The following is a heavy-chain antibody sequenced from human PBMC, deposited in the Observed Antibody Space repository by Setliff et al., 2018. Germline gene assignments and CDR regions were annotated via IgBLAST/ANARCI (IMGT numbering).Heavy chain of an antibody. CDR3: AKGGQQVAPDGRWFDP. CDR1: GFTFSSYT. J-gene: IGHJ5*02. CDR2: ISSDGGST. Sequence: PGGSLRLSCAASGFTFSSYTMHWVRQAPGKGLEYVSGISSDGGSTYYANSVKDRFTISRDNSKNTLWLQMGSLRAEDMAVYYCAKGGQQVAPDGRWFDPWGQGSLVTVSS. V-gene: IGHV3-64*01. D-gene: IGHD6-13*01.